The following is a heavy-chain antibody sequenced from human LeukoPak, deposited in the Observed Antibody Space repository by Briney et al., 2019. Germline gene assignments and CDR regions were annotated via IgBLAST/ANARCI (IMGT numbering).Heavy chain of an antibody. J-gene: IGHJ6*02. CDR3: ARVDSSSWFPYYYYGMDV. D-gene: IGHD6-13*01. CDR2: TYYRSKWYN. CDR1: GDSLSSNSAA. Sequence: SQTLSLTCAISGDSLSSNSAAWNWIRQSPSRGLEWLGRTYYRSKWYNDYAVSVKSRITINPDTSKNQFSLQLNSVTPEDTAVYYCARVDSSSWFPYYYYGMDVWGQGTTVTVSS. V-gene: IGHV6-1*01.